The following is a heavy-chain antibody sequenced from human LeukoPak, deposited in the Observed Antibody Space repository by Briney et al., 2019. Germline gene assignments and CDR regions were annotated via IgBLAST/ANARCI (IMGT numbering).Heavy chain of an antibody. CDR2: IYYGGSTSGST. D-gene: IGHD5-24*01. CDR3: ARGQLGDAYNFEY. CDR1: GGSISSYL. V-gene: IGHV4-59*01. J-gene: IGHJ4*02. Sequence: SETLSLTCTVSGGSISSYLWSWIRQPAGKGLEWIGDIYYGGSTSGSTNYNPPLKSRVTISVDTSKNQLSLKLNSVTAADTAVYYCARGQLGDAYNFEYWGQGTVVTVSS.